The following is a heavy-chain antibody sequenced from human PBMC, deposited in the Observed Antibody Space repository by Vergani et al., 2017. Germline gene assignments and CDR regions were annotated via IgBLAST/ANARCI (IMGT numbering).Heavy chain of an antibody. V-gene: IGHV5-51*01. CDR3: ARHTTYTDS. D-gene: IGHD1-1*01. CDR2: IYPADSDT. Sequence: EVELVQSGPEMRKPGESLKISCKGSEYSFGNYWIGWVRQMPGKGLEWRGIIYPADSDTRYSPSFQGPVTISADKSISTAFLQWDSLKASDTALYYCARHTTYTDSWGQGTLVTVSS. J-gene: IGHJ4*02. CDR1: EYSFGNYW.